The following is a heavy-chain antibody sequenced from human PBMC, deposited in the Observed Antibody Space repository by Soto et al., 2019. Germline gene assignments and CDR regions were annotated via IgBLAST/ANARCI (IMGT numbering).Heavy chain of an antibody. V-gene: IGHV3-21*01. CDR1: GFTFSTYS. CDR3: ARDDKRGYDFGY. Sequence: GGSLRLSCAASGFTFSTYSINWVRQAPGKGLEWVSSISGSSTYIFYADSVKGRFTISRDNAKNSLYLQMNSLRAEDTAVYYCARDDKRGYDFGYWGQGTLVTVSS. J-gene: IGHJ4*02. D-gene: IGHD5-12*01. CDR2: ISGSSTYI.